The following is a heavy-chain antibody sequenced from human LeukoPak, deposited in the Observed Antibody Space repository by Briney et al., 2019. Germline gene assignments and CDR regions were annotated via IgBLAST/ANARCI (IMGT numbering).Heavy chain of an antibody. CDR3: AYSDYDGWFDP. Sequence: SETLSLTCTVSGGSISSSNSYWGWIRQPPGKGLEWIGYIYYSGSTNYNPFLKSRVTISVDTSRNQFSLKLSSVTAADTAVYYCAYSDYDGWFDPWGQGTLVTVSS. CDR2: IYYSGST. CDR1: GGSISSSNSY. D-gene: IGHD5-12*01. V-gene: IGHV4-61*05. J-gene: IGHJ5*02.